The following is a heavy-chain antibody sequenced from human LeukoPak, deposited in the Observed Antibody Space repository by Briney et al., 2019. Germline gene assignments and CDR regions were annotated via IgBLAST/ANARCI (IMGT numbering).Heavy chain of an antibody. J-gene: IGHJ5*02. Sequence: GASVKVSCTASGYTSTGYYMHWVRQAPGQGLEWMGWINPNSGGTNYAQKFQGRVTMTRDTSISTAYMELSRLRSDDTAVYYCARDYSIGWFDPWGQGTLVTVSS. CDR1: GYTSTGYY. V-gene: IGHV1-2*02. CDR2: INPNSGGT. CDR3: ARDYSIGWFDP. D-gene: IGHD2-21*01.